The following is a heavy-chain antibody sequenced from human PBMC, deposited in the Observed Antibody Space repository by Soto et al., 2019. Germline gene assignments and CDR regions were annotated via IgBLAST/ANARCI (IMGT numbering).Heavy chain of an antibody. CDR1: GFTFSNNG. D-gene: IGHD4-17*01. CDR2: IKKDGSVR. CDR3: AKEGVPSGDHDF. J-gene: IGHJ4*02. V-gene: IGHV3-7*01. Sequence: EVQLVESGGGLVQPGGSLRLSCAASGFTFSNNGMRWVRQAPGKGLEWVANIKKDGSVRNYVDSVKGRFTISRDNSKNSLSLQMNSLRAEDTAVYHCAKEGVPSGDHDFWGQGNLGNVSS.